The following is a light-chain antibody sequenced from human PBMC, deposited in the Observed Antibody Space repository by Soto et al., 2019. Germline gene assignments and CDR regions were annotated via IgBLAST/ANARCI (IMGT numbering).Light chain of an antibody. Sequence: DIQMTQFPSSVSASVGDRVNITCRASQGISTWLAWYQQKPERAPKSLIYGASRLQSGVPPKFSGSGTETDFTLTISGLQPADFATYYCQQYDRYPRTLGQRTKVEIK. CDR2: GAS. CDR3: QQYDRYPRT. CDR1: QGISTW. V-gene: IGKV1D-16*01. J-gene: IGKJ1*01.